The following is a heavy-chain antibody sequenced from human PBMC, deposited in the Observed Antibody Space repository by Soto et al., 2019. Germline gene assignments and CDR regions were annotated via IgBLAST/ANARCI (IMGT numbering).Heavy chain of an antibody. D-gene: IGHD3-3*02. J-gene: IGHJ6*03. CDR3: ARDSVLAYY. Sequence: SETLSLTCTVSGGSVGSGSYYWSWIRQPLGKGLEWIGYIYYSGNTDYNPSLRGRATISVDKAKNHFSMQLTSVTSADTAIYYCARDSVLAYY. V-gene: IGHV4-61*03. CDR2: IYYSGNT. CDR1: GGSVGSGSYY.